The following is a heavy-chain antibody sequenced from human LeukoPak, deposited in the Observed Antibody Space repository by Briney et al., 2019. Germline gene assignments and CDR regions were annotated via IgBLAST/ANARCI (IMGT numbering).Heavy chain of an antibody. CDR1: GGSFSGYY. D-gene: IGHD2-2*01. V-gene: IGHV4-34*01. CDR2: INHSGST. Sequence: SETLSLTCAVYGGSFSGYYWSWIRQPPGKGLEWIGEINHSGSTNYNPSLKSRVTISVDTSKNQFSLKLSSVTAADTAVYYCARDYCSSTSCYGLRQYYYYYYGMDVWGQGTTVTVSS. J-gene: IGHJ6*02. CDR3: ARDYCSSTSCYGLRQYYYYYYGMDV.